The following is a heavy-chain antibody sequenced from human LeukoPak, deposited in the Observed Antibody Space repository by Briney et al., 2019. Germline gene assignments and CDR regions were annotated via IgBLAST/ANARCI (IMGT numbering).Heavy chain of an antibody. D-gene: IGHD3-22*01. CDR1: GFTLSSYS. J-gene: IGHJ4*02. V-gene: IGHV3-21*01. Sequence: GGSLRLSCAASGFTLSSYSMNWVRQAPGKGLEWVSSISSSSSYIHYTDSVKGRFTISRDNTKKSLYLQMNSLRAEDTAVYYCARVSYDRSGYYDYWGQGTLVTVSS. CDR3: ARVSYDRSGYYDY. CDR2: ISSSSSYI.